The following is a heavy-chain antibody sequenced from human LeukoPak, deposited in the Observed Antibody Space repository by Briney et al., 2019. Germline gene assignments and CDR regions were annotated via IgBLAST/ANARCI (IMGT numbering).Heavy chain of an antibody. CDR3: GKVSDRFMVRGLDY. Sequence: GGSLRLSCAASGFTFSSYGMHWVRQAPGKGLEWVAVISYDGSNKYYADSVKGRFTISRDNSKNTLYLQMNSLRAEDTAVYYCGKVSDRFMVRGLDYWGQGTLVTVSS. D-gene: IGHD3-10*01. CDR2: ISYDGSNK. CDR1: GFTFSSYG. J-gene: IGHJ4*02. V-gene: IGHV3-30*18.